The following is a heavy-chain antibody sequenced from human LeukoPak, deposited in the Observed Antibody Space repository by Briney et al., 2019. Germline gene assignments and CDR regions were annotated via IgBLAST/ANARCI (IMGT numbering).Heavy chain of an antibody. CDR1: GYSISSGYY. CDR2: IYHSGST. D-gene: IGHD3-16*01. Sequence: PSGTLSLTCAVSGYSISSGYYWGWIRQPPGKGLEWIGSIYHSGSTYYNPSLKSRVTISVDTSKNQFSLKLSSVTAADTAVYYCASTPWGDWGQGTLVTVSS. J-gene: IGHJ4*02. CDR3: ASTPWGD. V-gene: IGHV4-38-2*01.